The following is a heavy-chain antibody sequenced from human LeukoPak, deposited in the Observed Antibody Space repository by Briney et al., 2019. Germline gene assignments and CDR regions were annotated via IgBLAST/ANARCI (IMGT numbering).Heavy chain of an antibody. CDR2: IKKDGSEK. CDR1: GFTFSNYW. J-gene: IGHJ4*02. Sequence: GGSLRLSCAASGFTFSNYWMNWVRQAPGKGPEWVAIIKKDGSEKYYVNSVKGRFTISRDNAKNSLYLQMNSLRADDTAVYFCAGGAGFLIDYWGQGALVTVSS. D-gene: IGHD2/OR15-2a*01. V-gene: IGHV3-7*01. CDR3: AGGAGFLIDY.